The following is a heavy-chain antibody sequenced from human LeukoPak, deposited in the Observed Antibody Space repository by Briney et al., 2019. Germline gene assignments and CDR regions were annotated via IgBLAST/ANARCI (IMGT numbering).Heavy chain of an antibody. J-gene: IGHJ4*02. D-gene: IGHD4-11*01. V-gene: IGHV1-18*01. CDR2: ISAYNGNT. CDR1: GYTFTSYG. CDR3: ARDRTTVTAYDY. Sequence: ASVRVSCKASGYTFTSYGISWVRQAPGQGLEWMGWISAYNGNTNYAQKLQGRVTMTTDTSTSTAYMELRSLRSDDTAVYYCARDRTTVTAYDYWGQGTLVTVSS.